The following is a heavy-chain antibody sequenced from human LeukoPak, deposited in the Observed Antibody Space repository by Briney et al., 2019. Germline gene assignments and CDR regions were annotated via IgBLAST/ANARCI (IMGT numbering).Heavy chain of an antibody. CDR2: ISTSSDYI. J-gene: IGHJ5*02. D-gene: IGHD6-13*01. Sequence: GGSLRLSCAASGFTVSSNYMSWVRQAPGKGLEWVSSISTSSDYIYYADSVKGRFTISRDNAKNSLYLEMNSLRAEDTAVYYCARVGYSSSWYNWFDPWGQGTLVTVSS. CDR3: ARVGYSSSWYNWFDP. V-gene: IGHV3-21*01. CDR1: GFTVSSNY.